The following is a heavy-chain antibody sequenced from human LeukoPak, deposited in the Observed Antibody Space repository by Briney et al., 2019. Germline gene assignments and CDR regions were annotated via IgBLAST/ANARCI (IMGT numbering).Heavy chain of an antibody. J-gene: IGHJ4*02. CDR2: ISSSSSYI. V-gene: IGHV3-21*01. CDR3: ARDSDSHRLTFEYSSSSGGFDY. D-gene: IGHD6-6*01. Sequence: KTGGSLRLSCAASGFTFSSYSMNWDRQAPGKGLEWVSSISSSSSYIYYADSVKGRFTISRDNAKNSLYLQMNSLRAEGTAVYYCARDSDSHRLTFEYSSSSGGFDYWGQGTLVTVSS. CDR1: GFTFSSYS.